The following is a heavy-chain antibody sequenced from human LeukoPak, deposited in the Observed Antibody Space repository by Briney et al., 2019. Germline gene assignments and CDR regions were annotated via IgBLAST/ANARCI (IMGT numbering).Heavy chain of an antibody. V-gene: IGHV4-39*07. CDR2: IYYSGST. D-gene: IGHD3-22*01. CDR3: AITPYYYDSSGAYYFDY. Sequence: PSETLSLTCTVSGGSISSSSYYWGWIRQPPGKGLEWIGSIYYSGSTYYNPSLKSRVTISVDTSKNQFSLKLSSVTAADTAVYYCAITPYYYDSSGAYYFDYWGQGTLVTVSS. CDR1: GGSISSSSYY. J-gene: IGHJ4*02.